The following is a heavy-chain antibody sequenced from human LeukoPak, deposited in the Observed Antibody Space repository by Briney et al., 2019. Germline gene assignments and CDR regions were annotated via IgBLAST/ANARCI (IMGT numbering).Heavy chain of an antibody. V-gene: IGHV1-18*01. J-gene: IGHJ6*02. CDR1: GYTFTSYG. CDR2: ISAYNGNT. CDR3: ARDLRYDFWSGYDYNYYYYYGMDV. D-gene: IGHD3-3*01. Sequence: ASVKVSCKASGYTFTSYGISWVRQAPGQGLEWMGWISAYNGNTNYAQKLQGRVTMTTDTSTSTAYMELRSLRSDDTAVYYCARDLRYDFWSGYDYNYYYYYGMDVWGQGTTVTVSS.